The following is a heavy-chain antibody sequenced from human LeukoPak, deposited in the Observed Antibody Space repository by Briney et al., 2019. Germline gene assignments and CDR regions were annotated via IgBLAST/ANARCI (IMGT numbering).Heavy chain of an antibody. D-gene: IGHD1-7*01. V-gene: IGHV1-69*13. CDR2: IIPIFGTA. J-gene: IGHJ4*02. Sequence: SVKVSCKASGGTFNSYAISWVRQAPGQGLEWRGGIIPIFGTANYAQKFQGRVTITADESTSTAYMELSSLRSEDTAVYYCASSRGNWNSDYWGQGTLVTVSS. CDR3: ASSRGNWNSDY. CDR1: GGTFNSYA.